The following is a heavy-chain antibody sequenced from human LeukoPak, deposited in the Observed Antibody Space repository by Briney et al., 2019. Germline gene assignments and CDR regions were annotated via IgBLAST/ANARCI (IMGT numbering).Heavy chain of an antibody. J-gene: IGHJ4*02. V-gene: IGHV2-5*01. Sequence: KRSGPTLVNPTQTLTLTCTFSGFSLRTTGVGVGWIRQPPGKALEWLALIYWNDDKRYSPSLKSRLTITKDTSKNQVVLTMTNMDPVDTATYYCAQRALWFGEYLFDYWGQGTLVTVSS. D-gene: IGHD3-10*01. CDR1: GFSLRTTGVG. CDR2: IYWNDDK. CDR3: AQRALWFGEYLFDY.